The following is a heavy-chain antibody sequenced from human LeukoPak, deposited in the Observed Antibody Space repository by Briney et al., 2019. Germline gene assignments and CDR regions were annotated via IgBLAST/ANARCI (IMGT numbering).Heavy chain of an antibody. CDR1: GFTFSSYW. D-gene: IGHD3-9*01. J-gene: IGHJ4*02. CDR2: IKRDGSEK. V-gene: IGHV3-7*01. Sequence: PGGSLRLSCAASGFTFSSYWMSWVRQAPGKGLEWVANIKRDGSEKYYVDSVKGRFTISRDNAKNSLYLQMNSLRAEDTAVYYCARDGAIWDILTGYQYYFDYWGQGTLVTVSS. CDR3: ARDGAIWDILTGYQYYFDY.